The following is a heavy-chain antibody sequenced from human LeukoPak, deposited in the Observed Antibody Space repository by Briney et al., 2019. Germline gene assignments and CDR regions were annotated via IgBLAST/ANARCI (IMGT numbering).Heavy chain of an antibody. J-gene: IGHJ5*02. Sequence: GGSLRLSCAVSGFTFSSYGMNWVRQAPGRGLEWVSSISSGSTYIYYAGSVKGRFTISRDNGKNSLCLQMNSLRAEDTAVYYCARDKLAYCGGDCYPDAWGQGTLVTVSS. D-gene: IGHD2-21*02. V-gene: IGHV3-21*01. CDR2: ISSGSTYI. CDR3: ARDKLAYCGGDCYPDA. CDR1: GFTFSSYG.